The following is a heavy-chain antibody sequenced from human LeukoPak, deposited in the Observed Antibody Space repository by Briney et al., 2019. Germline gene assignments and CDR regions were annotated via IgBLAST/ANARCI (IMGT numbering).Heavy chain of an antibody. CDR3: TRGAIQQWLYYGMDV. J-gene: IGHJ6*02. V-gene: IGHV3-49*04. D-gene: IGHD5-18*01. Sequence: GGSLRLACTASGFTFGDHAMSWVRQAPGKGLGWVGFVRSKAYGGTTEYAASVKGSFTISRDDSKNIAYLQMNRLKTEDTAVYYCTRGAIQQWLYYGMDVWGQGTTVTVSS. CDR2: VRSKAYGGTT. CDR1: GFTFGDHA.